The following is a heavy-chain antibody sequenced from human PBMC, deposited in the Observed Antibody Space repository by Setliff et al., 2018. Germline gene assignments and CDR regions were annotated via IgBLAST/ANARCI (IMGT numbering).Heavy chain of an antibody. CDR3: ARGPKLLWFGPYAFDI. D-gene: IGHD3-10*01. V-gene: IGHV3-7*01. J-gene: IGHJ3*02. CDR2: IKQDGSEK. Sequence: SLRLSCAASGFTFSSYWMSWVRQAPGKGLEWVANIKQDGSEKYYVDSVKGRFTISRDNAKNSLYLQMNSLRAEDTAVYYCARGPKLLWFGPYAFDIWGQGTMVTVSS. CDR1: GFTFSSYW.